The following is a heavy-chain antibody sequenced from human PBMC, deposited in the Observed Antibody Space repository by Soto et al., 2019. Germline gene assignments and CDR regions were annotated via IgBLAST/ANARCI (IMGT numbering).Heavy chain of an antibody. CDR1: GYTFTSYA. CDR2: INAGNGNT. J-gene: IGHJ6*02. Sequence: ASVKVSCKASGYTFTSYAMNWVRQAPGQRLEWMGWINAGNGNTKYSQKFQGRVTITRDTSASTAYMGLSSLRSEDTAVYYCARDPSYYGMDVWGQGTTVTVSS. V-gene: IGHV1-3*01. CDR3: ARDPSYYGMDV.